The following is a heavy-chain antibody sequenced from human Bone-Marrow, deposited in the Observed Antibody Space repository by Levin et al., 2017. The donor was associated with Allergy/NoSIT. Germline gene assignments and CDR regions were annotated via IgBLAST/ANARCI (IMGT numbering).Heavy chain of an antibody. V-gene: IGHV4-39*07. CDR2: IYYSGST. J-gene: IGHJ5*02. CDR3: ARDNYVDTARRGGYNWFDP. D-gene: IGHD5-18*01. CDR1: GGSISSSSYY. Sequence: SQTLSLTCTVSGGSISSSSYYWGWIRQPPGKGLEWIGSIYYSGSTYYNPSLKSRVTISVDTSKNQFSLKLSSVTAADTAVYYCARDNYVDTARRGGYNWFDPWGQGTLVTVSS.